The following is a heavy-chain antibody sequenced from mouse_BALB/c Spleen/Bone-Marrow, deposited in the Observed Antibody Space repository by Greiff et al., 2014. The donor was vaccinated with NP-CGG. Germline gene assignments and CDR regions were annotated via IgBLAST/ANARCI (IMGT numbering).Heavy chain of an antibody. J-gene: IGHJ4*01. V-gene: IGHV5-12*02. CDR2: ISNGGGST. D-gene: IGHD2-14*01. CDR3: ARQNYRGAMDY. Sequence: EVKVEESGGGLVQPGGSLKLSCATSGFTFSDYYMYWVRQTPEKRLEWVAYISNGGGSTYYPDTVKGRFTISRDNAKNTLYLQMSRLKSEDTAMCYCARQNYRGAMDYWGQGTSVTVSS. CDR1: GFTFSDYY.